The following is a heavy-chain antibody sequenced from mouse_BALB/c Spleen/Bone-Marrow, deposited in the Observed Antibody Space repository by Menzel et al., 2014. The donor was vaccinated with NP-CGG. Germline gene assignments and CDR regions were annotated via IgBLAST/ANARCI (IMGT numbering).Heavy chain of an antibody. V-gene: IGHV1-67*01. CDR1: GYTFTDYA. CDR3: ARGIYYDSTWFAY. Sequence: QVQLQQPGPELVRSGVSVQISCKGSGYTFTDYAMHWVKQSHAKSLEWIGVISTYSGNTNSNQKFKGKATMTVDKSSSTAYMELARLTSEDSAIYYCARGIYYDSTWFAYWGQGTLVTVSA. CDR2: ISTYSGNT. D-gene: IGHD2-4*01. J-gene: IGHJ3*01.